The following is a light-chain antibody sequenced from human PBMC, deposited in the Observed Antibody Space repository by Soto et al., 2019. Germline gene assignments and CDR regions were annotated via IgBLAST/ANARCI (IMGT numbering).Light chain of an antibody. V-gene: IGKV1-17*01. CDR2: GAS. CDR1: QGFTNY. Sequence: DIQMTQSPSSLSASVGDRVTITCRANQGFTNYLTWYQQKPGKAPKRLIYGASNLHSGVPSRFSGSGSGTEFTLAISSLQPEDFATYYCLQHNSFPWTFGKGTKVEIK. CDR3: LQHNSFPWT. J-gene: IGKJ1*01.